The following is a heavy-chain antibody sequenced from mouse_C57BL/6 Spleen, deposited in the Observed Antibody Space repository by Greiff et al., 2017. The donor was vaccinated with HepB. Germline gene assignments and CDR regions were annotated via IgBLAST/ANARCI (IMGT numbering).Heavy chain of an antibody. V-gene: IGHV2-6-1*01. J-gene: IGHJ4*01. Sequence: VQRVESGPGLVAPSQSLSITCTVSGFALTSYGVHWVRQPPGKGLEWLVVIWSDGSTTYNSALKSRLSISKDNSKSQVFLKMNSLQTDDTAMYYCARHYDGFYYAMDYWGQGTSVTVSS. CDR2: IWSDGST. CDR1: GFALTSYG. D-gene: IGHD2-3*01. CDR3: ARHYDGFYYAMDY.